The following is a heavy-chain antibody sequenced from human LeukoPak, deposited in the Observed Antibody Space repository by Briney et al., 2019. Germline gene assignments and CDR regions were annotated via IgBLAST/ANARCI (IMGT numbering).Heavy chain of an antibody. CDR3: ARDLYHYHSHAFDL. V-gene: IGHV3-74*01. CDR1: GLTFSSYW. CDR2: INSDGSST. Sequence: GESLRLSCAASGLTFSSYWMHWVRQRPGQGLVVVSSINSDGSSTRSADYVTGRFTISSDNAKNTLYTQMSSLREEDTAVYYCARDLYHYHSHAFDLWGQGTMVTVSS. J-gene: IGHJ3*01. D-gene: IGHD3-22*01.